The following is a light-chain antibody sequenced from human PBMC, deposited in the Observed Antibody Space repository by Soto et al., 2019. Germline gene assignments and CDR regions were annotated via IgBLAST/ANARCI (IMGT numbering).Light chain of an antibody. CDR1: SSDVGGYNY. CDR3: SSYRTSTSWV. V-gene: IGLV2-14*01. J-gene: IGLJ3*02. CDR2: EVT. Sequence: QSALTQPASVSGSPGQSITISCTGTSSDVGGYNYVSWYQQHPGDAPKLIIYEVTNRPSGVSNRFSGSKSANTASLTISGLQAEDEADYYCSSYRTSTSWVFGGGTKLTVL.